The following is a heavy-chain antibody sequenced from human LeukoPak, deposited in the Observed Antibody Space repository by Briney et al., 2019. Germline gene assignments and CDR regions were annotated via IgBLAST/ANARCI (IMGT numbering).Heavy chain of an antibody. Sequence: GGSLRLSCAASGFTFSSYEMNWVRQAPGKGLEWVSYISSSSSTIYYADSVKGRFTISRDNAKNSLYLQMNSLRAEDTAVYYCARVKFVGNSQGWFDPWGQGTLVTVSS. J-gene: IGHJ5*02. CDR2: ISSSSSTI. CDR1: GFTFSSYE. CDR3: ARVKFVGNSQGWFDP. D-gene: IGHD4-23*01. V-gene: IGHV3-48*01.